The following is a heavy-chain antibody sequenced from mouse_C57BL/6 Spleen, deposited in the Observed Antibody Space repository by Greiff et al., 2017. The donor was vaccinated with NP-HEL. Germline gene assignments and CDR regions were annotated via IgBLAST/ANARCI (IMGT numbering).Heavy chain of an antibody. V-gene: IGHV1-26*01. D-gene: IGHD2-1*01. J-gene: IGHJ3*01. CDR2: INPNNGGT. Sequence: EVQLQQSGPELVKPGASVKISCKASGYTFTDYYMNWVKQSHGKSLEWIGDINPNNGGTSYNQKFKGKATLTVDKSSSTAYMELRSLTSEDSAVYYCALYGNYVPSCAYWGQGTLVTVSA. CDR1: GYTFTDYY. CDR3: ALYGNYVPSCAY.